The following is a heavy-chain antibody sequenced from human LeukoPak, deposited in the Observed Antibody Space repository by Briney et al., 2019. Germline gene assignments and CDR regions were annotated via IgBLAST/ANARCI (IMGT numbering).Heavy chain of an antibody. D-gene: IGHD1-14*01. J-gene: IGHJ3*02. Sequence: KPGGSLRLSCAGSGFTFSKDWMSWVRQAPGKRLEWVGLIKNKLDGGTTDEAAPVKGRFTISRDDSKNTLYLHMNSLKTEDTAVYYCTTYNDRDAFNIWGHGTMVTVSP. CDR2: IKNKLDGGTT. V-gene: IGHV3-15*01. CDR1: GFTFSKDW. CDR3: TTYNDRDAFNI.